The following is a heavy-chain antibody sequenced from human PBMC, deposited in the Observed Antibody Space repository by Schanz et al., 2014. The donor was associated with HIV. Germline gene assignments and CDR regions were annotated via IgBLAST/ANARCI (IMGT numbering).Heavy chain of an antibody. CDR1: GESFSGYY. CDR2: IDHSGST. J-gene: IGHJ4*01. D-gene: IGHD2-21*02. CDR3: ARGDFGGNSVDY. Sequence: QVRLQQWGAGLLKPSGTLSLTCAVYGESFSGYYWTWIRQPPGKGLEWIGEIDHSGSTNYNPSLKSRVPVAVDPSKNQFSLKMSPVTAADTAVYYCARGDFGGNSVDYWGHGNLVTVSS. V-gene: IGHV4-34*01.